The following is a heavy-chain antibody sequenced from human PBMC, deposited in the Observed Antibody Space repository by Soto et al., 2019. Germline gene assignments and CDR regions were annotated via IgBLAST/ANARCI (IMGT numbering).Heavy chain of an antibody. CDR1: GFTFSSYA. CDR3: AKASFSTSSTYDY. CDR2: ISGSGGRT. Sequence: EVQLLESGGGLVQPGGSLRLSCAASGFTFSSYAMTWVRQAPGKGLVWVSRISGSGGRTYYADSVKGRFTISRDNSKDTLYLQMNSLRAEDTAVYFCAKASFSTSSTYDYWGQGSLVTVSS. D-gene: IGHD6-6*01. J-gene: IGHJ4*02. V-gene: IGHV3-23*01.